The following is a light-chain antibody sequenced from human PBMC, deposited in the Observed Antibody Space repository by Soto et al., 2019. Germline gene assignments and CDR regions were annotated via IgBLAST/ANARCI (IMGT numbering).Light chain of an antibody. CDR2: DVT. Sequence: QSALTQPRSVSGSPGQSVTISCTGTGSDVGGYDFVSWYQQHPGKAPELMIYDVTKRPSGVPDRFSGSKSGNTASLTISGHHADDVADYYCCSFAGTYTVVFGGGTKVTVL. J-gene: IGLJ2*01. V-gene: IGLV2-11*01. CDR3: CSFAGTYTVV. CDR1: GSDVGGYDF.